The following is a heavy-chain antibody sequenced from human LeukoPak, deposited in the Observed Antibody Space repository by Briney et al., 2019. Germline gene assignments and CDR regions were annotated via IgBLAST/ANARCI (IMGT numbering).Heavy chain of an antibody. CDR1: GASISSGNYY. D-gene: IGHD3-9*01. J-gene: IGHJ4*02. CDR3: ARVLRYKGSMDY. V-gene: IGHV4-39*07. CDR2: IYYSGDT. Sequence: SETLSLTCTVSGASISSGNYYWGWIRQPPGKGLEWLGSIYYSGDTYNNPPLKSRVTISVDTSKNQFSLKLSSVTAADTAVYYCARVLRYKGSMDYWGQGTLVTVSS.